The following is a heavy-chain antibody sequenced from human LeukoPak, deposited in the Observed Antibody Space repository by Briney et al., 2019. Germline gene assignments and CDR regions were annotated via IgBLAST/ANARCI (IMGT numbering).Heavy chain of an antibody. CDR2: ISSSGSTI. CDR1: GFTFSSYE. CDR3: ARERQLERLAFGKEGSAFDY. J-gene: IGHJ4*02. Sequence: GGSLRLSCAASGFTFSSYEMNWVRQAPGKGLEWVSYISSSGSTIYYADSVKGRFTISRDNAKNSLYLQMHRLRAEDTAVYYCARERQLERLAFGKEGSAFDYWGQGTLVTVSS. D-gene: IGHD1-1*01. V-gene: IGHV3-48*03.